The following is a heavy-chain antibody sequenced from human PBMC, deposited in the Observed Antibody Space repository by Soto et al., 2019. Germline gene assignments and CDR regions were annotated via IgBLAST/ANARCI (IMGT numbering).Heavy chain of an antibody. CDR1: GFSLSTSGMC. CDR2: IDWDDDK. Sequence: SGPTLVNPTQTLTLTCTFSGFSLSTSGMCVSWIRQPPGKALEWLALIDWDDDKYYSTSLKTRLTISKDTSKNQVVLTMTNMDPVDTATYYCARIPMYYYDSSGYYARGMDVWGQGTTVTVS. J-gene: IGHJ6*02. CDR3: ARIPMYYYDSSGYYARGMDV. D-gene: IGHD3-22*01. V-gene: IGHV2-70*01.